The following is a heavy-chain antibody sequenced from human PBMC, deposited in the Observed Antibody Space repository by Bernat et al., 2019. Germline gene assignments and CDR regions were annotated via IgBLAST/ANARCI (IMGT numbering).Heavy chain of an antibody. CDR2: INAGNGNT. CDR3: ARSYSSGWYRPSYGMDV. CDR1: GYTFTSYA. J-gene: IGHJ6*02. V-gene: IGHV1-3*01. D-gene: IGHD6-13*01. Sequence: QVQLVQSGAEVKKPGASVKVSCKASGYTFTSYAMHWVRQAPGQRLEWMGWINAGNGNTKYSQKFQGRVTITRDTSASTAYMELSSLRSEDTAVYYCARSYSSGWYRPSYGMDVWGQGTTVTVSS.